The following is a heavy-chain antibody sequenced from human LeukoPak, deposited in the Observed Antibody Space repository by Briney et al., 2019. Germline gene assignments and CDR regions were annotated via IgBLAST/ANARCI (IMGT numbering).Heavy chain of an antibody. CDR2: ISGSGGST. CDR3: AKTPGGIDYYFDY. V-gene: IGHV3-23*01. CDR1: GFTFSSYG. Sequence: GGTLRLSCAASGFTFSSYGMSWVRQAPGKGLEWVSAISGSGGSTYYADSVKGRFTISRDNSKNTLYLQMNSLRAEDTAVYYCAKTPGGIDYYFDYWGQGTLVTVSS. D-gene: IGHD6-13*01. J-gene: IGHJ4*02.